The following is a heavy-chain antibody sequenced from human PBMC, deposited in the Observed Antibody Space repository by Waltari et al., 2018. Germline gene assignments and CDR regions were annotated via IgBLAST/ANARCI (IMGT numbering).Heavy chain of an antibody. CDR1: GPAFSEYA. J-gene: IGHJ6*02. CDR2: ISSDGRNK. Sequence: EVQLVESGGGLVQPGGSLRLSCAIPGPAFSEYAMHWVRQAPGKGLEYVSGISSDGRNKNYGKSVEGRFTISRDNSENTLHLHMDSLRPEDTAVYFCGRDGDCSSVSCHPPYGVGVWGQGTTVTVSS. V-gene: IGHV3-64*01. D-gene: IGHD6-13*01. CDR3: GRDGDCSSVSCHPPYGVGV.